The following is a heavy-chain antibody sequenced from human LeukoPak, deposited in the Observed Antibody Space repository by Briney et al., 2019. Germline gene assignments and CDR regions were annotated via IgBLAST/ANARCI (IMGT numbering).Heavy chain of an antibody. CDR3: ARDGGSGYPDLNWFDP. CDR2: INPNSGGT. CDR1: GYTFTGYY. V-gene: IGHV1-2*02. Sequence: GASVNVSSTASGYTFTGYYMHWVRQAPGQGLEWMGWINPNSGGTNYAQKFQGRVTMTRDTSISTAYMELSRLRSDDTAVYYCARDGGSGYPDLNWFDPWGQGTLVTVSS. D-gene: IGHD3-22*01. J-gene: IGHJ5*02.